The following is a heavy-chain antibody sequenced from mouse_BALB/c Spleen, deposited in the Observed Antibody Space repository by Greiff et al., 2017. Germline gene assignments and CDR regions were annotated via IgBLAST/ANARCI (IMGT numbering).Heavy chain of an antibody. V-gene: IGHV5-6-4*01. CDR3: TRQGYDGVCFAY. J-gene: IGHJ3*01. CDR2: ISSGGSYT. D-gene: IGHD2-14*01. CDR1: GFTFSSYT. Sequence: EVMLVESGGGLVKPGGSLKLSCAASGFTFSSYTMSWVRQTPEKRLEWVATISSGGSYTYYPDSVKGRFTISRDNAKNTLYLQMSSLKSEDTAMYYCTRQGYDGVCFAYWGQGTLVTVSA.